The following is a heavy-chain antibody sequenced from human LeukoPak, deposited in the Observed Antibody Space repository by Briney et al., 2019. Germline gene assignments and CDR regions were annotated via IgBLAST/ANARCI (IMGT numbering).Heavy chain of an antibody. CDR1: GFNFGDYA. CDR2: IRSKAYRGAT. V-gene: IGHV3-49*04. D-gene: IGHD3-22*01. J-gene: IGHJ4*02. CDR3: TSVHDSSAYYHSGIDY. Sequence: GGSLRLSCTTSGFNFGDYAMSWVRQAPGKGLEWVGFIRSKAYRGATGDAASVKGRVTISRDDSKSIAYLNMNSLKTEDTAVYYCTSVHDSSAYYHSGIDYWGQGTLVTVSS.